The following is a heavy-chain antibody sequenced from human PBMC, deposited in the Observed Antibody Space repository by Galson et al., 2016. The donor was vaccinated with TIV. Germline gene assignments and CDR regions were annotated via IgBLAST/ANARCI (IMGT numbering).Heavy chain of an antibody. Sequence: CKASGYTFTIYAMHWVRQAPGQRLEWMGWINAGNGNTKYSQKFQGRVTITRDTSASTAYMELSRLRSEDTAVYYCARPPYCGGDCYKYDSWGQGTLVAVSS. CDR2: INAGNGNT. V-gene: IGHV1-3*01. CDR1: GYTFTIYA. D-gene: IGHD2-21*01. CDR3: ARPPYCGGDCYKYDS. J-gene: IGHJ4*02.